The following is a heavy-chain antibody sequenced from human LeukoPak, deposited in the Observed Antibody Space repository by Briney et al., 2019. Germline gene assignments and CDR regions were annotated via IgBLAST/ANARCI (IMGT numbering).Heavy chain of an antibody. CDR2: VSYSGST. CDR1: GGSISNYF. Sequence: PSETLSLTCTVSGGSISNYFWGWVRQPPGKGLEWIGYVSYSGSTNYNPSLKSRVTISADMSNLQFSLNLTSVTAADTAVYYCARYYFGSGTYLHYFDYWGQGTLVTVSS. CDR3: ARYYFGSGTYLHYFDY. V-gene: IGHV4-59*08. J-gene: IGHJ4*02. D-gene: IGHD3-10*01.